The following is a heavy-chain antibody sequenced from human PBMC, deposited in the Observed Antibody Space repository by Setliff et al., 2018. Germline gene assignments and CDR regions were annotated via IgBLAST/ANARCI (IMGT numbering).Heavy chain of an antibody. D-gene: IGHD3-3*01. CDR3: ARMSGFQYIDA. CDR1: GDSISSRRNY. Sequence: SETLSLTCTVSGDSISSRRNYWGWFRQPAGKELEWIGQIYTSWSTNYNPSLKSRVTISLDTSKNQFSLSLTSVTAEDTAVYYCARMSGFQYIDAWDKGTTVTSP. V-gene: IGHV4-61*09. J-gene: IGHJ6*03. CDR2: IYTSWST.